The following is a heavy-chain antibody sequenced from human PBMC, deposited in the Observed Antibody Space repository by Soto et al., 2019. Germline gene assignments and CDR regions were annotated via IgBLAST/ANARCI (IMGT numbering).Heavy chain of an antibody. CDR2: IWYDGSNK. CDR3: ARDKIVGATGGFDY. V-gene: IGHV3-33*01. D-gene: IGHD1-26*01. CDR1: GFTFSSYG. J-gene: IGHJ4*02. Sequence: GGSLRLSCAASGFTFSSYGMHWVRQAPGKGLEWVAVIWYDGSNKYYADSVKGRFTISRDNSKNTLYLQMNSLRAEDTAVYYCARDKIVGATGGFDYWGQGTLVTVSS.